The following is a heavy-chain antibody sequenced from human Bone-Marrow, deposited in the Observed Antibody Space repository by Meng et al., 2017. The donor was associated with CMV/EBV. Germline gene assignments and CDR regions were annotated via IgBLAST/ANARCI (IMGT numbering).Heavy chain of an antibody. CDR2: VHSGGNT. V-gene: IGHV3-66*02. Sequence: ESLKISCAASGFTVTSNYMSWVRQAPGKGLEWVSVVHSGGNTNYADSVKGRFTISRDTSKNTLYLQMNSLRVEDTGVYYCARGWLADPWGQGTLVTVSS. D-gene: IGHD5-24*01. CDR3: ARGWLADP. J-gene: IGHJ5*02. CDR1: GFTVTSNY.